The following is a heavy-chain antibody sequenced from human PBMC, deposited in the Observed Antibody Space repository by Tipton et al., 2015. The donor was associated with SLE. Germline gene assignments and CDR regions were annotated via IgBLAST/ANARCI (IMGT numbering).Heavy chain of an antibody. CDR1: GDPITDNF. J-gene: IGHJ3*02. Sequence: TLSLTCTVSGDPITDNFWSWIRQPAGKGLEWIGRIAPRGTTNYKPSLNSRVALSLDTSKNQFSLRLSSVTVADTAVYYCVRDGKRGTRGDAFDIWGQGTMVTVSS. CDR2: IAPRGTT. D-gene: IGHD1-7*01. CDR3: VRDGKRGTRGDAFDI. V-gene: IGHV4-4*07.